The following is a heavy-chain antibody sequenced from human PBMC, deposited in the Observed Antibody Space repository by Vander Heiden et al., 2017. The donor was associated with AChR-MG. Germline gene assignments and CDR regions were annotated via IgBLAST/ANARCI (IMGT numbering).Heavy chain of an antibody. CDR1: GYTFTSYD. V-gene: IGHV1-8*01. Sequence: QVQLVQSGAEVKKPGASVKVSCKASGYTFTSYDINGVRQATGQGLEWMGWMNPNGGNAGYAQKFQGRVTMTSNTSISIAYLELSSLTSEDTAVYYCARSSPSRYWGQGTLVTVSS. J-gene: IGHJ4*02. CDR3: ARSSPSRY. D-gene: IGHD1-26*01. CDR2: MNPNGGNA.